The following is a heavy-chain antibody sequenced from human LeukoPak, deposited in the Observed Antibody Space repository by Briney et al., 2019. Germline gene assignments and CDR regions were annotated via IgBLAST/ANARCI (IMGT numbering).Heavy chain of an antibody. J-gene: IGHJ4*02. Sequence: ASVKVSCKASGGTFSSYAISWVRQAPGQGLEWMGGIIPIFGTANYAQKFQGRVTITADESTSTAYMELSSLRSEDTAVYYCARVTGENYYDSSGYPDYWGQGTLVTVSS. V-gene: IGHV1-69*13. D-gene: IGHD3-22*01. CDR1: GGTFSSYA. CDR3: ARVTGENYYDSSGYPDY. CDR2: IIPIFGTA.